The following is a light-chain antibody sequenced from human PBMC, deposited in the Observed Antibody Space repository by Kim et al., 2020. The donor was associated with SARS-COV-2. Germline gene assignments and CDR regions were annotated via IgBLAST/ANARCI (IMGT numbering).Light chain of an antibody. CDR1: QSLVYSDGNTY. V-gene: IGKV2-30*01. J-gene: IGKJ1*01. Sequence: PASISWRSWQSLVYSDGNTYLAWFHQRPGQSPRRRVYKVSSRDSGVPDRYSGSGSGADFTLKISRVEAEDVGIYYCMQGTHWPPAFGQGTKVDIK. CDR2: KVS. CDR3: MQGTHWPPA.